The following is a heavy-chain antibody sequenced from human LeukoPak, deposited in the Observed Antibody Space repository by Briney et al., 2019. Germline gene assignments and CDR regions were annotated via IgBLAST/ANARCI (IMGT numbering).Heavy chain of an antibody. Sequence: PGGSLRLSCAASGFTFSSYAVSWVRQAPGKGLEWVSGISSSGGTTYYADSVKGRFTISRDNSKNTLYLQMNSLRAEDTAIYYCATRGSSWWFDSWGQGALVTVSS. CDR1: GFTFSSYA. CDR2: ISSSGGTT. CDR3: ATRGSSWWFDS. D-gene: IGHD6-13*01. V-gene: IGHV3-23*01. J-gene: IGHJ5*01.